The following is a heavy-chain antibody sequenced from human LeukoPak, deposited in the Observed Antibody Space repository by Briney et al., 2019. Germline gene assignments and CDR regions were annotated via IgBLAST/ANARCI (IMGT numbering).Heavy chain of an antibody. CDR3: ARNNGMDV. Sequence: PGGSLRLSCAASGFTLSNHWMTWVCQVPGRGPEWVANVNRDGSETYYLDSVKGRFTISKDNAKNSLYLQMNSLRAEDTALYHCARNNGMDVWGQGTTVIVSS. CDR1: GFTLSNHW. J-gene: IGHJ6*02. CDR2: VNRDGSET. V-gene: IGHV3-7*03.